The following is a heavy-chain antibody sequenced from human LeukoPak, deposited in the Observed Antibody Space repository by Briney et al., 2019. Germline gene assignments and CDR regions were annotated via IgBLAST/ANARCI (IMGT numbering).Heavy chain of an antibody. V-gene: IGHV4-39*07. CDR2: IYYSGST. CDR1: GGSISSSSYY. J-gene: IGHJ4*02. D-gene: IGHD1-26*01. CDR3: ARVGSYYDVDY. Sequence: SETLSLTCTVSGGSISSSSYYWGWIRQPPGKGLEWIGSIYYSGSTYYNPSLKSRVTISVDTSKNQFSLKLSSVTAADTAVYYCARVGSYYDVDYWGQGTLVTVSS.